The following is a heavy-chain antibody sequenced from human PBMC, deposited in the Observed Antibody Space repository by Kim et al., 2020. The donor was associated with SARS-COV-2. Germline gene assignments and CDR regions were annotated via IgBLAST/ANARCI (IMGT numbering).Heavy chain of an antibody. Sequence: GGSLRLSCTASGFTFGDYAMSWVRQAPGKGLEWVGFIRSKAYGGTTEYAPSVKGRFTISRDDSKSIAYLQMNSLKTEDTAVYYCTGDFNGDYFPGAQHWGQGTLVTVSS. D-gene: IGHD4-17*01. J-gene: IGHJ1*01. V-gene: IGHV3-49*04. CDR3: TGDFNGDYFPGAQH. CDR1: GFTFGDYA. CDR2: IRSKAYGGTT.